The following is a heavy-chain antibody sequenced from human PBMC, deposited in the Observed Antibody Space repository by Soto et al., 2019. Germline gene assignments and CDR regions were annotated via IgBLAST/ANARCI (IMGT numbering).Heavy chain of an antibody. CDR3: ARGSKAGMYSSSWYVYYVDY. CDR1: GGTFSSYA. J-gene: IGHJ4*02. V-gene: IGHV1-69*12. CDR2: IIPIFGTA. Sequence: QVQLVQSGAEVKKPGSSVKVSCKASGGTFSSYAISWVRQAPGQGLEWMGGIIPIFGTANYAQKFQGRVTIPADESTSTAYMELSSLRSEDTAVYYCARGSKAGMYSSSWYVYYVDYWGQGTLVTVSS. D-gene: IGHD6-13*01.